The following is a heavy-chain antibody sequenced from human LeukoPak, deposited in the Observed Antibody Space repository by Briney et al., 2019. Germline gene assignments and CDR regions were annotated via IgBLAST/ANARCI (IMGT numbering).Heavy chain of an antibody. CDR2: IYYSGST. D-gene: IGHD3-22*01. CDR3: ARTYYDSSGYYRNDAFDI. V-gene: IGHV4-39*01. J-gene: IGHJ3*02. Sequence: PSETLSLTCTVSGGSISSSSYYWGWIRQPPGKGLEWIGSIYYSGSTYYNPSLKSRVTMSVDTSKNQFSLKLSSVTAADTAVYYCARTYYDSSGYYRNDAFDIWGQGTMVTVSS. CDR1: GGSISSSSYY.